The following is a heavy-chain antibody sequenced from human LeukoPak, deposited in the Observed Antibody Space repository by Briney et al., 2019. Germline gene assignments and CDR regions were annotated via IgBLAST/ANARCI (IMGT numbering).Heavy chain of an antibody. CDR2: IYYSGST. CDR3: ARGDMYSSSWSN. D-gene: IGHD6-13*01. Sequence: SQTLSLTCTVSGVSITRGDYYWSWIRQPPGKGLEWIGYIYYSGSTFYNPSLKSRVVISVDTSKNQFSLRLNSVTAADTAVYYCARGDMYSSSWSNWGQGTLVTVSS. CDR1: GVSITRGDYY. J-gene: IGHJ4*02. V-gene: IGHV4-30-4*01.